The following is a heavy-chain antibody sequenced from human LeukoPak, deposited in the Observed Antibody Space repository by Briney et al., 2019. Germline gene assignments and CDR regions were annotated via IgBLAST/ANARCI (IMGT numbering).Heavy chain of an antibody. CDR1: GFTFSSYW. V-gene: IGHV3-74*01. D-gene: IGHD4-17*01. J-gene: IGHJ4*02. CDR3: ARDATTVTTADLYF. CDR2: INSDGSST. Sequence: PGGSLRLSCAASGFTFSSYWMHWVRQAPGKGLVWVSRINSDGSSTNYADSVKGRFTISRDNAKNTLYLQMDSLRAEDTAVYYCARDATTVTTADLYFRGQGTLVPVSS.